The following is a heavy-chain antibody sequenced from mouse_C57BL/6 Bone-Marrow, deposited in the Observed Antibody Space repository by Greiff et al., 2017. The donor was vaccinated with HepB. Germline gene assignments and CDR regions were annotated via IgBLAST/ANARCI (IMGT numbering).Heavy chain of an antibody. Sequence: EVQVVESGGGLVQPGGSLSLSCAASGFTFTDYYMSWVRQPPGKALEWLGFIRNKANGYTTEYSASVKGRFTISRDNSQSILYLQMNALRAEDSATYYCARYIGYYGSSPYYFDYWGQGTTLTVSS. CDR2: IRNKANGYTT. J-gene: IGHJ2*01. CDR3: ARYIGYYGSSPYYFDY. V-gene: IGHV7-3*01. D-gene: IGHD1-1*01. CDR1: GFTFTDYY.